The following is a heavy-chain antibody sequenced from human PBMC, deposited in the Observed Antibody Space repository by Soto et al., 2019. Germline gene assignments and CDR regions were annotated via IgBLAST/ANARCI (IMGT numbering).Heavy chain of an antibody. CDR3: ARSFYGVDL. V-gene: IGHV4-39*07. CDR1: GDSISSRSYY. J-gene: IGHJ6*02. CDR2: IYYSGST. Sequence: SETLSLTCTVTGDSISSRSYYWGWIRQPPGKGLEWIGSIYYSGSTYNNPSLRSRVSMSIDTSKDQFSLNLTSVTAADTAVYYCARSFYGVDLWGQGTPVTVSS.